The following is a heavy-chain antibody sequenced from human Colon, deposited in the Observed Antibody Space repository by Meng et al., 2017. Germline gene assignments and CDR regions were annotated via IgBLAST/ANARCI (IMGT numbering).Heavy chain of an antibody. CDR3: ARGNGANWGKFDY. CDR1: GDSVSTNIVT. Sequence: SQTLSLTCVIFGDSVSTNIVTWNWFRQSPSRGLEWLGRTYYRSKWSNDSAVSVKSRISINPDTSKNQFSLQLSSVTPEDTAVYYCARGNGANWGKFDYWGQGTLVTVSS. CDR2: TYYRSKWSN. D-gene: IGHD7-27*01. V-gene: IGHV6-1*01. J-gene: IGHJ4*02.